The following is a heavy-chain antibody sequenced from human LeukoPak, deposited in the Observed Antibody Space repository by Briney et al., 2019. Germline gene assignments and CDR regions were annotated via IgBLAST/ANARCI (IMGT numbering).Heavy chain of an antibody. CDR1: GFTFSSYS. V-gene: IGHV3-48*01. D-gene: IGHD1-26*01. CDR3: ASTSRTGYYGAFDI. CDR2: ISSCSSTI. Sequence: GGSLRVSCAASGFTFSSYSMNWVRQAPGKGLEWVSYISSCSSTIYYADSVKGRFTISRDNAKNSLYLQMSSLRAEDTAVYYCASTSRTGYYGAFDIWGQGTMVTVSS. J-gene: IGHJ3*02.